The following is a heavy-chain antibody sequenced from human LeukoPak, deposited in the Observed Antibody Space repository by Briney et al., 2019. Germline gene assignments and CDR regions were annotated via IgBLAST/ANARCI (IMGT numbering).Heavy chain of an antibody. V-gene: IGHV3-9*01. J-gene: IGHJ4*02. CDR2: ISWNSGSI. CDR1: GFTFDDYA. Sequence: GGSLRLSCAASGFTFDDYAMHWVRQAPGKGLDWVSGISWNSGSIGYADSVKGRFTISRDNAKNSLYLQMNSLRAEDTALYYCAKDIATGNRLYYFDYWGQGTLVTVSS. D-gene: IGHD1-14*01. CDR3: AKDIATGNRLYYFDY.